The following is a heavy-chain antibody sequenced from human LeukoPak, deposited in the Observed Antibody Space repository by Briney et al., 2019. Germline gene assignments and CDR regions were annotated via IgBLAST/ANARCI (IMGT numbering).Heavy chain of an antibody. CDR3: AACSGGSCYSRDWFDP. D-gene: IGHD2-15*01. J-gene: IGHJ5*02. CDR2: IIPMLTVT. CDR1: GGTFSTYA. Sequence: SVKVSCKAPGGTFSTYAISWVRQAPGQGLERMGRIIPMLTVTNYAQTFQGRVSITADKSATTVYMEVNSLTSEDTAVYYCAACSGGSCYSRDWFDPWGQGTLVTVS. V-gene: IGHV1-69*04.